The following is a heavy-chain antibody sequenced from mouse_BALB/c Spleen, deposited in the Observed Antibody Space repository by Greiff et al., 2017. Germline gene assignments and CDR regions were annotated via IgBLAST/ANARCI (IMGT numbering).Heavy chain of an antibody. V-gene: IGHV7-1*02. CDR2: SRNKANDYTT. J-gene: IGHJ1*01. CDR3: ARDGGWYFDV. CDR1: GFTFSDFY. Sequence: EVNVVESGGGLVQPGGSLRLSCATSGFTFSDFYMEWVRQPPGKRLEWIAASRNKANDYTTEYSASVKGRFIVSRDTSQSILYLQMNALRAEDTAIYYCARDGGWYFDVWGAGTPVTVSS.